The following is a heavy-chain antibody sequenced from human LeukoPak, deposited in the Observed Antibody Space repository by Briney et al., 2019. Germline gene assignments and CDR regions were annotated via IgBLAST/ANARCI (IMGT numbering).Heavy chain of an antibody. V-gene: IGHV1-3*01. J-gene: IGHJ4*02. CDR2: INAGNGNT. CDR3: ARVGGMSYGSRYPGMFDY. D-gene: IGHD1-26*01. CDR1: GYTFTSYY. Sequence: ASVKVSCKASGYTFTSYYMHWVRQAPGQRLEWMGWINAGNGNTKYSQKFQGRVTITRDTSASTAYMELSSLRSEDTAVYYCARVGGMSYGSRYPGMFDYWGQGTLVTVSS.